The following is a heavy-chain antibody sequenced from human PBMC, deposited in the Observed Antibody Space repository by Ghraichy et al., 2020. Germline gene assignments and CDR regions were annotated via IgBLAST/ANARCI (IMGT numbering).Heavy chain of an antibody. V-gene: IGHV3-23*01. CDR3: AKELYYDAGRPFDY. J-gene: IGHJ4*02. Sequence: GESLNISCAASGFTFSNYAMSWVRQAPGKGLEWVSVISDNGGHTFYTDSVKGRFTISRDNSKNTLYLQMNSLTAEDTAVYYCAKELYYDAGRPFDYWGQGTLVTVSS. D-gene: IGHD3-10*01. CDR1: GFTFSNYA. CDR2: ISDNGGHT.